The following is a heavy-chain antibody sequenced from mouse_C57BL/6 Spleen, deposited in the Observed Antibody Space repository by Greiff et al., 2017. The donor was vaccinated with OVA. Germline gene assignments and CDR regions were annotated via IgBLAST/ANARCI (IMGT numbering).Heavy chain of an antibody. CDR1: GYSITSGYY. CDR3: ARDPYGSSSFAY. J-gene: IGHJ3*01. Sequence: DVQLQESGPGLVKPSQSLSLTCSVTGYSITSGYYWNWIRQFPGNKLEWMGYISYDGSNNYNPSLKNRISITRDPSKNQFFLKLNSVTTEDTATYYCARDPYGSSSFAYWGQGTLVTVSA. D-gene: IGHD1-1*01. CDR2: ISYDGSN. V-gene: IGHV3-6*01.